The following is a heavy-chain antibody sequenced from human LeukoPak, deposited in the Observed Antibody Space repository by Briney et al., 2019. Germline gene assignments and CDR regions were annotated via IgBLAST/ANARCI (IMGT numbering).Heavy chain of an antibody. CDR3: ARGGLKSAMLEVVTVWFDP. D-gene: IGHD3-22*01. CDR1: GYTFTGYY. J-gene: IGHJ5*02. CDR2: INPNTGGT. V-gene: IGHV1-2*06. Sequence: ASVKVSCKASGYTFTGYYIHWVRQAPGQGLEWMGRINPNTGGTIYAQKFQGRVTMTRDTSISTAYMELSRLRSDDTALYYCARGGLKSAMLEVVTVWFDPWGQGTLVTVSS.